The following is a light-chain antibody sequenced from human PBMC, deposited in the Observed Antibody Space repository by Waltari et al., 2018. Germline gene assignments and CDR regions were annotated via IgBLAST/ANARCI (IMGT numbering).Light chain of an antibody. Sequence: QLVVTQSPSASASLGASVKLTCPLSSGHSSYAIAWPQQQPEKGPRYLMKISSDASHIKGDGIPDRFSGSSSGAERYLTISSLQSEDEADYYCQTWGTGIWVFGGGTKLTVL. V-gene: IGLV4-69*01. J-gene: IGLJ3*02. CDR1: SGHSSYA. CDR3: QTWGTGIWV. CDR2: ISSDASH.